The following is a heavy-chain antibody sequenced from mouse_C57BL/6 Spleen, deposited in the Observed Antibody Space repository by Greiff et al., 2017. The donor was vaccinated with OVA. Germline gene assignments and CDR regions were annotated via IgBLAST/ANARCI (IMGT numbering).Heavy chain of an antibody. CDR2: IDPETGGT. J-gene: IGHJ4*01. CDR3: TRGERGWSPYAMDY. V-gene: IGHV1-15*01. Sequence: VQLQQSGAELVRPGASVTLSCKASGYTFTDYEMHWVKQTPVHGLEWIGAIDPETGGTAYNQKFKGKAILTADTSSSTAYMELRSLTSEDSAVYYCTRGERGWSPYAMDYWGQGTSVTVSS. D-gene: IGHD2-3*01. CDR1: GYTFTDYE.